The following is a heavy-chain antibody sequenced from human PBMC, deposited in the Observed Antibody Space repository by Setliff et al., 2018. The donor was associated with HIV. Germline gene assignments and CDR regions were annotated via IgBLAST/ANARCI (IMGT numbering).Heavy chain of an antibody. CDR3: ARDQKGYSYGYFDS. D-gene: IGHD5-18*01. J-gene: IGHJ6*04. CDR2: MHTSGNT. V-gene: IGHV4-4*07. Sequence: SETLSLTCTSSGDSISGYYWSWIRQPAGKGLEWIGRMHTSGNTNYNPSLKSRVTMSVDTSKNQFSLRLSSVTAADTAVYYCARDQKGYSYGYFDSWGKGTTVTVSS. CDR1: GDSISGYY.